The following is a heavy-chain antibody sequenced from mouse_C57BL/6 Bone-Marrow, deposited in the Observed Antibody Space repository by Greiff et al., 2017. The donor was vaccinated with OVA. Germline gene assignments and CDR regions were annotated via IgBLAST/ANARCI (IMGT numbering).Heavy chain of an antibody. Sequence: QVQLQQPGAELVKPGASVTLSCKASGYTFTSYWMHWVKQRPGRGLEWIGRIDPNSGGTKYNEKFKSKATLTVDKPSSTAYMQLSSLTSEDSAVYYYAREGWLSLYYAMDYWGQGTSVTVSS. J-gene: IGHJ4*01. CDR2: IDPNSGGT. V-gene: IGHV1-72*01. D-gene: IGHD2-3*01. CDR1: GYTFTSYW. CDR3: AREGWLSLYYAMDY.